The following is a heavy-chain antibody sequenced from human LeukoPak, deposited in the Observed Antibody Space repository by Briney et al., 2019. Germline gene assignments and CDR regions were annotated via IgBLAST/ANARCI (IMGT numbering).Heavy chain of an antibody. CDR2: IYPGDSDT. J-gene: IGHJ4*02. CDR3: AIGYSSSWYYFDH. Sequence: GESLKISCKGSGYSFTNSWIGWVRQMPGKGLEWMGIIYPGDSDTRYSPSFQGQVTISADKSISTAYLQWSSLKASDTAMYYCAIGYSSSWYYFDHWGQGTLVTVSS. V-gene: IGHV5-51*01. CDR1: GYSFTNSW. D-gene: IGHD6-13*01.